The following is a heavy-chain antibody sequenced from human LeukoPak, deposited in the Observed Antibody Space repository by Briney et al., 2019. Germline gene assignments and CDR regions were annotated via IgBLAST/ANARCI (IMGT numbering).Heavy chain of an antibody. Sequence: SETLPLTCSVSGGSVSSYYWSWIRQPPGKGLEWIGYIYNSGGTNYNPSLNSRVTISVDTSKNQFSLNLSSVTAADTAVYYCARRHHYYYYMDVWGKGTTVTVSS. CDR2: IYNSGGT. V-gene: IGHV4-4*09. CDR3: ARRHHYYYYMDV. J-gene: IGHJ6*03. CDR1: GGSVSSYY.